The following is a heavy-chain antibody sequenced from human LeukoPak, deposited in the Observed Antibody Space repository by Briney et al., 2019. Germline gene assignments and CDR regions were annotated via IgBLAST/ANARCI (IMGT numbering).Heavy chain of an antibody. CDR2: ISAGGDNT. CDR3: ARDLSFCGGDCPYDAFDI. D-gene: IGHD2-21*02. J-gene: IGHJ3*02. CDR1: GFTFSSFA. Sequence: GGSLRLSCAASGFTFSSFAMSWVRQAPGKGLEWVSTISAGGDNTNYADSVKGRFTISRDNSKNTLYLQMNSLRAEDTAVYYCARDLSFCGGDCPYDAFDIWGQGTMVTVSS. V-gene: IGHV3-23*01.